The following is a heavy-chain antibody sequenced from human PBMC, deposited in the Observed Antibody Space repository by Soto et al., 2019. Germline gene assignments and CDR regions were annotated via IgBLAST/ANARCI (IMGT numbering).Heavy chain of an antibody. CDR1: GFTFSSYS. CDR2: ISSSSSYI. CDR3: ARDRCSAGSYKFDY. J-gene: IGHJ4*01. Sequence: GGSLRLSCAASGFTFSSYSMNWVRQAPGKGLEWVSSISSSSSYIYYADSVKGRFTISRDNAKNSLYLQMNSLRAEDTAVYYCARDRCSAGSYKFDYWRHGTLVTVSS. D-gene: IGHD2-15*01. V-gene: IGHV3-21*01.